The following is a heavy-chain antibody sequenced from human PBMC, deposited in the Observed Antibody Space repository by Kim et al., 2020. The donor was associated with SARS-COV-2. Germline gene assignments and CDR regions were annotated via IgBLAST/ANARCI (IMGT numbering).Heavy chain of an antibody. Sequence: GGSLRLSCAASGFTFSSYGMHWVRQAPGKGLEWVAVISYDGSNKYYADSVKGRFTISRDNSKNTLYLQMNSLRAEDTAVYYCAKDLEESSGWYTGNYYYGMDVWGQGTTVTVSS. CDR2: ISYDGSNK. CDR1: GFTFSSYG. V-gene: IGHV3-30*18. CDR3: AKDLEESSGWYTGNYYYGMDV. D-gene: IGHD6-19*01. J-gene: IGHJ6*02.